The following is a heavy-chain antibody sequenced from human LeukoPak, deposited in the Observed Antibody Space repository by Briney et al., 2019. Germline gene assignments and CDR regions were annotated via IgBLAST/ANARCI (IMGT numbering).Heavy chain of an antibody. CDR1: GDSLNTNTW. CDR3: ARARRAYCGGDCLNWFDP. D-gene: IGHD2-21*02. Sequence: SETLSLTCAVSGDSLNTNTWWSWVRQPPGKGLEWTGEVFHSGSTNYHPSLESRITISMDKTKNTFSLRLTSVTAADTAVYYCARARRAYCGGDCLNWFDPWGQGTLVTVSS. V-gene: IGHV4-4*02. J-gene: IGHJ5*02. CDR2: VFHSGST.